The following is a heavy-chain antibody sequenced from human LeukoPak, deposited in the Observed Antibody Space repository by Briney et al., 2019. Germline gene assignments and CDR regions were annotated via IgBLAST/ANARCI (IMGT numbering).Heavy chain of an antibody. J-gene: IGHJ4*02. CDR3: ARERSSLDY. CDR2: IYYSGST. CDR1: GGSFSGYY. Sequence: PSETLSLTCAVYGGSFSGYYWSWIRQPPGKGLEWIGYIYYSGSTYYNPSLKSRVTISVDTSKNQFSLKLSSVTAADTAVYYCARERSSLDYWGQGTLVTVSS. D-gene: IGHD6-13*01. V-gene: IGHV4-59*12.